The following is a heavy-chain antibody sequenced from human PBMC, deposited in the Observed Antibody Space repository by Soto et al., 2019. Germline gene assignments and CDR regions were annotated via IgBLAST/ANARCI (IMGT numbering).Heavy chain of an antibody. D-gene: IGHD2-2*01. Sequence: QVQLVQSGAEVKKPGASVKVSCKTSGYTFTNYYMHWVRQAPGQGLEWMGIINPSGGGTTYAQKFQGRVTMTRDTSTSTVYMDLSSLRSEDTAVYYCARTAAKMGWYYFDYWGQGTLVTVSS. CDR3: ARTAAKMGWYYFDY. CDR1: GYTFTNYY. V-gene: IGHV1-46*01. J-gene: IGHJ4*02. CDR2: INPSGGGT.